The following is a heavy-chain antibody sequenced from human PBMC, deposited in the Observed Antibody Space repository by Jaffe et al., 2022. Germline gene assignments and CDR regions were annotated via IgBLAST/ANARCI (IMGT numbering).Heavy chain of an antibody. CDR3: AKDEGYDILTGFNFDY. J-gene: IGHJ4*02. Sequence: EVQLLESGGGLVQPGGSLRLSCAASGFTFSSYAMSWVRQAPGKGLEWVSAISGSGGSTYYADSVKGRFTISRDNSKNTLYLQMNSLRAEDTAVYYCAKDEGYDILTGFNFDYWGQGTLVTVSS. CDR1: GFTFSSYA. V-gene: IGHV3-23*01. CDR2: ISGSGGST. D-gene: IGHD3-9*01.